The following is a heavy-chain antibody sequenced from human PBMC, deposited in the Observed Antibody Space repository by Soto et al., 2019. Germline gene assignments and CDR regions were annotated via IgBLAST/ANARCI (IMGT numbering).Heavy chain of an antibody. J-gene: IGHJ1*01. Sequence: EVQLLESGGGLVQPGGSLRLSCAASGFTFGSYAMSWVRQAPGKGLEWVSAISGSGGSTYYADSVKGRFTISRDNSKNTLYLQMNSLRAEDTAVYYCAKGVGATHEYFQHWGQGTLVTVSS. CDR2: ISGSGGST. CDR1: GFTFGSYA. D-gene: IGHD1-26*01. CDR3: AKGVGATHEYFQH. V-gene: IGHV3-23*01.